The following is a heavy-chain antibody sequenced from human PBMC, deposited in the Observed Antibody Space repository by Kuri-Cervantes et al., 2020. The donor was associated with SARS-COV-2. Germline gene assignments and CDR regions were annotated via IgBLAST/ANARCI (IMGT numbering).Heavy chain of an antibody. J-gene: IGHJ3*02. CDR2: IYYSGST. Sequence: GSLRLSCTVSGGSISSYYWSWIRQPPGKGLEWIGYIYYSGSTNYNPSLKSRVTISVDTSKNQFSLKLSSVTAADTAAYYCARDFGYCSGGSCSEDAFDIWGQGQWSPSPQ. D-gene: IGHD2-15*01. CDR3: ARDFGYCSGGSCSEDAFDI. CDR1: GGSISSYY. V-gene: IGHV4-59*01.